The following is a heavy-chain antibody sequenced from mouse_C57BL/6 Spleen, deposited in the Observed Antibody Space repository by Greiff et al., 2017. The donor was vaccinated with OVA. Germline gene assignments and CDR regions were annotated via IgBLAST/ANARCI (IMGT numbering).Heavy chain of an antibody. CDR3: ARHGLHYYGRRYYAMDY. CDR1: GFSLTSYG. CDR2: IWSDGST. J-gene: IGHJ4*01. Sequence: QVQLQQSGPGLVAPSQSLSITCTVSGFSLTSYGVHWVRQPPGKGLEWLVVIWSDGSTTYNSALKSRLSISKDNSKSQVFLKMNSLQTDDTAMYYCARHGLHYYGRRYYAMDYWGQGTSVTVSS. D-gene: IGHD1-1*01. V-gene: IGHV2-6-1*01.